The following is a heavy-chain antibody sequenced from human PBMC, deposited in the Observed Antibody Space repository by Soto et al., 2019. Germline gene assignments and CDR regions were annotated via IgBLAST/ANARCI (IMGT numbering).Heavy chain of an antibody. Sequence: EVQLVQSGAEVKKPGESLKISCKGSGYSFSNYWIGWVRQMPGKGLEWMGIIYPGDSDIRYSPSFQGQVTISADTSTSTAFLPWSSLKASDTGMYYWARRRGSGSDYHYNYGMGVWGQGTTVTVSS. V-gene: IGHV5-51*01. CDR3: ARRRGSGSDYHYNYGMGV. J-gene: IGHJ6*02. CDR1: GYSFSNYW. CDR2: IYPGDSDI. D-gene: IGHD1-26*01.